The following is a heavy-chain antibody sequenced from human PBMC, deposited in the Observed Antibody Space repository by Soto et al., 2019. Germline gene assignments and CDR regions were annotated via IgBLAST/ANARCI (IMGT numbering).Heavy chain of an antibody. J-gene: IGHJ5*02. D-gene: IGHD3-10*01. Sequence: EVQLVESGGGLVQPGGSLRLSCAASEFTFSNYWMHWVRQAPGKGLVWVSRINDDGSTTNYADSVKGRFAISRDNAKSTVFLQMNGLSAEDTAVYYCARGGRRAYWFDPWGQGTLVTVSA. CDR2: INDDGSTT. CDR3: ARGGRRAYWFDP. V-gene: IGHV3-74*01. CDR1: EFTFSNYW.